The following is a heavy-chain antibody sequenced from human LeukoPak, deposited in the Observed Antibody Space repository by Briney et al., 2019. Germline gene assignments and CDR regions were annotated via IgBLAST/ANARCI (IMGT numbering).Heavy chain of an antibody. V-gene: IGHV3-30*18. D-gene: IGHD2-15*01. CDR1: GFTFSNYG. J-gene: IGHJ6*04. CDR3: AKGVVAATNAAYYGMDV. CDR2: ISYDESDK. Sequence: GGSLRLSCAASGFTFSNYGMHWVRQAPGKGLEWVAVISYDESDKYYADSVKGRFTISRDNSKNTLYLQMNSLRPEDTAVYYCAKGVVAATNAAYYGMDVWGKGTTVTVSS.